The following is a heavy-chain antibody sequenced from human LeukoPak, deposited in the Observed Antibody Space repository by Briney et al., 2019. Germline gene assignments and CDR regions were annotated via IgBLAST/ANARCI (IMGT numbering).Heavy chain of an antibody. V-gene: IGHV3-66*01. Sequence: GGSLRLSCAASGFTVSSNYMSWVRQAPGKGLEWVSVIYSGGSTYYADSVKGRFTISRDNSKNTLYLQMNSLRAEDTAVYYCAREVKGSYYFDYWGQGTLVTVSS. CDR2: IYSGGST. J-gene: IGHJ4*02. D-gene: IGHD3-10*01. CDR3: AREVKGSYYFDY. CDR1: GFTVSSNY.